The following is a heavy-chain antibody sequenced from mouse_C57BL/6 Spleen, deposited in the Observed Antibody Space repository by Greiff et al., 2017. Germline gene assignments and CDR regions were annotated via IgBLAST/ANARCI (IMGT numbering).Heavy chain of an antibody. CDR1: GYTFTSYW. CDR2: INPSNGGT. Sequence: QVQLQQPGPELVKPGASVTLSCKASGYTFTSYWMHWVKQRPGQGLEWIGHINPSNGGTNYNEKFKSKATLTVDKSSSTAYMQLSSLTSEDSAVYYCARRVSSYDWDFDDWGTGTTVTVSS. CDR3: ARRVSSYDWDFDD. J-gene: IGHJ1*03. V-gene: IGHV1-53*01. D-gene: IGHD1-1*01.